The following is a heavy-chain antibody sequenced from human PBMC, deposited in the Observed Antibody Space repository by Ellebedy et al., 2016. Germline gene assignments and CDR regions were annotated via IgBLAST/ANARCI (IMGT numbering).Heavy chain of an antibody. J-gene: IGHJ3*01. CDR1: GGSFSSAY. CDR3: AKWNGGWYAFEV. V-gene: IGHV4-59*01. D-gene: IGHD6-19*01. CDR2: VFHTGTT. Sequence: SETLSLTCNVSGGSFSSAYLNWILRPPGKGLEWIGYVFHTGTTNYSPSLKSRVTMSVDTSKNQFSLRLTSVTAADTAVYYCAKWNGGWYAFEVWGQGTMVTVSS.